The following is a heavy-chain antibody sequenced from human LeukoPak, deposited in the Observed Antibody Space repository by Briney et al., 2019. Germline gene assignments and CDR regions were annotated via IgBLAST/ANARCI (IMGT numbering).Heavy chain of an antibody. CDR1: GFTFSSYW. D-gene: IGHD3-9*01. CDR2: IKQDGSEK. J-gene: IGHJ4*02. CDR3: ARESSGYARHRQYYFDY. Sequence: GGSLRLSCAASGFTFSSYWVSWVRQAPGKGLEWVANIKQDGSEKYYVDSVKGRFTISRDNAKNSLYLQMNSLRAEDTAVYYCARESSGYARHRQYYFDYWGQGTLVTVSS. V-gene: IGHV3-7*03.